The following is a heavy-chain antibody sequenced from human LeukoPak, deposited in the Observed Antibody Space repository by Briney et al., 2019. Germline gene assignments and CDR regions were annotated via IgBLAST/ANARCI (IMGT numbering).Heavy chain of an antibody. CDR3: VKGKGIAVTSLDY. Sequence: SGESLRLSCSASGFIFSNYAMHWVRQAPGKGLEYVSAISSNGGSTYYADSVKGRFTISRDNSKNTLYLQMSSLRAEDTAVYYCVKGKGIAVTSLDYWGQGTLVTVSS. D-gene: IGHD6-19*01. V-gene: IGHV3-64D*06. CDR2: ISSNGGST. J-gene: IGHJ4*02. CDR1: GFIFSNYA.